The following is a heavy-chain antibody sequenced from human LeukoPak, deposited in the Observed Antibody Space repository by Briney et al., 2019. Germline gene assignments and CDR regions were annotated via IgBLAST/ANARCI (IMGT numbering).Heavy chain of an antibody. J-gene: IGHJ4*02. CDR2: IRYDGSDK. V-gene: IGHV3-30*02. CDR3: AGEYSTSSGFGS. D-gene: IGHD6-6*01. CDR1: GFTFRNYG. Sequence: PGGSLRLSCEASGFTFRNYGMHWVRQATGKGVEWVAFIRYDGSDKFYVHSVEGRFTISRDSSKNTLYLQMNSLRPEDTAVYYCAGEYSTSSGFGSWGQGTLVSVSS.